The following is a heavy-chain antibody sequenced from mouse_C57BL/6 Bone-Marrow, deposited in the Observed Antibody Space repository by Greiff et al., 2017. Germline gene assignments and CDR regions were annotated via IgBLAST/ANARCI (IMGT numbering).Heavy chain of an antibody. D-gene: IGHD2-2*01. CDR3: TTHIFYGYDVDY. Sequence: VQLKQSGAELVRPGASVKLSCTASGFNIKDDYMHWVKQRPEQGLEWIGWIDPENGDTEYASKFQGKATITADTSSNTAYLQLSSLTSEDTAVYCCTTHIFYGYDVDYWGQGTTLTVSS. CDR2: IDPENGDT. J-gene: IGHJ2*01. CDR1: GFNIKDDY. V-gene: IGHV14-4*01.